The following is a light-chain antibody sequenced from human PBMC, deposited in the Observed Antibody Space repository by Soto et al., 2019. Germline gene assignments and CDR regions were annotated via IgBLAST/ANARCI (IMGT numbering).Light chain of an antibody. V-gene: IGKV4-1*01. J-gene: IGKJ3*01. Sequence: DIVMTQSPDSLAVSLGERATINCKSSQSVLYSSNNKNYLAWYQQRPGQPPRLLIYWASTRESGVPDRFSGSGSGTDFTLTISSXXXXXXXXXXCQQYYTTPLTFGPGTKVDIK. CDR2: WAS. CDR3: QQYYTTPLT. CDR1: QSVLYSSNNKNY.